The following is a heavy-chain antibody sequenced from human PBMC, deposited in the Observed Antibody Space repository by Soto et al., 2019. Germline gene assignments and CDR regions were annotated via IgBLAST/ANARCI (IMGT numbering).Heavy chain of an antibody. CDR3: ARGGGIWFGELSTYYYGMDV. V-gene: IGHV1-2*04. Sequence: QVQLVQSGAEVKKPGASVKVSCKASGYTFTGYYMHWVRQAPGQGLEWMGWINPNSGGTNYAQKFQGWVTKTRDTSISTAYMERGRLRSDDTAVYYCARGGGIWFGELSTYYYGMDVWGQGTTVTVSS. CDR2: INPNSGGT. CDR1: GYTFTGYY. D-gene: IGHD3-10*01. J-gene: IGHJ6*02.